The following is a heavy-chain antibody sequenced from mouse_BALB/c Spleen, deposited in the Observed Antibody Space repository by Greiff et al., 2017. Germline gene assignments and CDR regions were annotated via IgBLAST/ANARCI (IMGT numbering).Heavy chain of an antibody. J-gene: IGHJ1*01. CDR3: AREGTSIYWYFDV. CDR2: INSNGGST. Sequence: EVMLVESGGGLVQPGGSLKLSCAASGFTFSSYGMSWVRQTPDKRLELVATINSNGGSTYYPDSVKGRFTISRDNAKNTLYLQMSSLKSEDTAMYYCAREGTSIYWYFDVWGAGTTVTVSS. CDR1: GFTFSSYG. D-gene: IGHD2-10*02. V-gene: IGHV5-6-3*01.